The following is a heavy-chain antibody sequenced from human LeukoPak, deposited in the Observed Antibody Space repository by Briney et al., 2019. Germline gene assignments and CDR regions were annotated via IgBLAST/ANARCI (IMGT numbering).Heavy chain of an antibody. Sequence: ASVKVSCKASGYTFANYGINWVRQAPGQGLEWMGWINPNTGGTNFAQRFQGRVTMTRDTSINTAYMELSSLRSDDTAMYYCAREGAPQLSSYFDHWGQGTLVTVSS. D-gene: IGHD1-1*01. J-gene: IGHJ4*02. CDR1: GYTFANYG. V-gene: IGHV1-2*02. CDR3: AREGAPQLSSYFDH. CDR2: INPNTGGT.